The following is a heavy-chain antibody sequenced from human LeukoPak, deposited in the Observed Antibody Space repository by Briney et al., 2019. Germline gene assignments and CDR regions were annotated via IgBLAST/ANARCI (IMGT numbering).Heavy chain of an antibody. Sequence: GGSLRLSCAASGFTVSSNYMSWVRQAPGKGLEWVSVIYSGGSTYYADSVKGRFTISRDNSKNTLYLQMNSLRAEDTAVYYCANSLLRFSSYDYWGQGTLVTVSS. CDR3: ANSLLRFSSYDY. V-gene: IGHV3-53*01. D-gene: IGHD3-3*01. CDR2: IYSGGST. CDR1: GFTVSSNY. J-gene: IGHJ4*02.